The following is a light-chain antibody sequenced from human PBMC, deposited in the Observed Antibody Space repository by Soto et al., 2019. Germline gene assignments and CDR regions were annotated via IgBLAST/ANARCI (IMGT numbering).Light chain of an antibody. Sequence: DIPMTQSPWSLSASVGDRVTIACRASQSIGRYLNWYQQKPGSPPKRLMDAASRLESGVPSRFSGSGSETDFTLTISSLQPEDFATYHCQQSYTAPYTFGQGTKVEIK. CDR3: QQSYTAPYT. CDR1: QSIGRY. V-gene: IGKV1-39*01. CDR2: AAS. J-gene: IGKJ2*01.